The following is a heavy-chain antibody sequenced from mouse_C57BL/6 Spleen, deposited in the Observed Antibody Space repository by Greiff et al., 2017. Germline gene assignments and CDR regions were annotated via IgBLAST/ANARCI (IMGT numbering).Heavy chain of an antibody. Sequence: EVQLVESGGGLVKPGGSLKLSCAASGFTFSSYTMSWVRQTPEKRLEWVATISGGGGNTYYPDSVKGRFTISRDNAKNTLYLQMSSLRSEDTALYYCAREGDYYGSRAWFAYWGQGTLVTVSA. CDR1: GFTFSSYT. CDR2: ISGGGGNT. V-gene: IGHV5-9*01. J-gene: IGHJ3*01. CDR3: AREGDYYGSRAWFAY. D-gene: IGHD1-1*01.